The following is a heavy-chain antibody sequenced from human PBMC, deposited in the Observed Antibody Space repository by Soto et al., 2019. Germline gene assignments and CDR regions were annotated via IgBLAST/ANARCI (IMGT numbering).Heavy chain of an antibody. D-gene: IGHD3-3*01. V-gene: IGHV3-15*07. CDR2: IKSKTDGGTT. J-gene: IGHJ6*02. CDR3: TTLSITIFGVVLMDV. Sequence: GGSLRLSCAASGFTFSNAWMNWVRQAPGKGLKWVGRIKSKTDGGTTDYAAPVKGRFTISRDDSKNTLYLQMNSLKTEDTAFYYCTTLSITIFGVVLMDVWGQGTTVTVSS. CDR1: GFTFSNAW.